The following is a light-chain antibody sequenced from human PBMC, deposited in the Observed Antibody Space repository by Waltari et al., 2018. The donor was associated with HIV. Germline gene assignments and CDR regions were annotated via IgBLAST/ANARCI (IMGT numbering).Light chain of an antibody. J-gene: IGKJ4*01. CDR3: QQYNNWPPLT. CDR2: DAS. V-gene: IGKV3-15*01. CDR1: QSVSSN. Sequence: EVVMTQSPATLSVSPGESATLSCRASQSVSSNLAWYQQKPGQAPRLLIYDASTRATGIPARFSGGGSGTEFTLTISSLQSEDFAVYYCQQYNNWPPLTFGGGTKVEIK.